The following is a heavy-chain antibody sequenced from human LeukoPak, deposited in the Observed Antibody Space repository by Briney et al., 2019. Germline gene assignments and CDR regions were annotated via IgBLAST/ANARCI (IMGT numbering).Heavy chain of an antibody. V-gene: IGHV1-46*01. CDR1: GYTFTSYY. CDR2: INPSGGST. J-gene: IGHJ6*03. CDR3: ATGVFCATTTCPGYQHYYYFMDV. D-gene: IGHD2-2*01. Sequence: ASVKVSCKASGYTFTSYYMHWVRQAPGQGLEWMGIINPSGGSTSYAQKFQGRVTMTRDTSTSTVYMELSSLRSEDTAVYYCATGVFCATTTCPGYQHYYYFMDVWGKGTTVTVSS.